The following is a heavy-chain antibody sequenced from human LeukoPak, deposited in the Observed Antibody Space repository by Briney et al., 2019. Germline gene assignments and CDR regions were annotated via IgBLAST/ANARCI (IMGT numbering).Heavy chain of an antibody. J-gene: IGHJ4*02. D-gene: IGHD1-26*01. CDR2: IYYSGST. V-gene: IGHV4-59*01. CDR1: GGSISSYY. Sequence: SETLSLTCTVSGGSISSYYWSWIRQPPGKGLEWIGYIYYSGSTNYNPSLKSRVTISVDTSKNQFSLKLSSVTAADTAVYYCARNLGSYQAPNFDYWGQGTLVTASS. CDR3: ARNLGSYQAPNFDY.